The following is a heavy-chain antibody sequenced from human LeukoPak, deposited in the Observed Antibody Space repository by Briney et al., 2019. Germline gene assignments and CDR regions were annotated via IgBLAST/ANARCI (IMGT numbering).Heavy chain of an antibody. CDR1: GFTFSSYA. V-gene: IGHV3-23*01. D-gene: IGHD6-6*01. Sequence: GGSLRLSCAASGFTFSSYAMSWVRQAPGKGLEWVSAISGSGGSTYYADSAKGRFTISRDNSKSTLYLQMNSLRAEDTAVYYCATSSSSATEYYYYYYGMDVWGQGTTVTVSS. CDR2: ISGSGGST. J-gene: IGHJ6*02. CDR3: ATSSSSATEYYYYYYGMDV.